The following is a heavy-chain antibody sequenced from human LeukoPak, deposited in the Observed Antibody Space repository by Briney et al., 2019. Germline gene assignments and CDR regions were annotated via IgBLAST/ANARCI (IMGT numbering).Heavy chain of an antibody. CDR2: VYDSGTT. Sequence: SETLSLTCTVSGGSISSYYWSWIRQPPGKEVEWIGYVYDSGTTNYNPSLKSRVTISLDTSKNQFSLKLTSVTAADTAVYYCARDPVDQPYWFFDLWGRGTLVTVSS. CDR3: ARDPVDQPYWFFDL. CDR1: GGSISSYY. D-gene: IGHD2-2*01. V-gene: IGHV4-59*01. J-gene: IGHJ2*01.